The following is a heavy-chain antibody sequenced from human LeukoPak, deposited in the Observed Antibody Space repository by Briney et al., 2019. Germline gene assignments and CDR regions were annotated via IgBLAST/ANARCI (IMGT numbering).Heavy chain of an antibody. CDR3: ARDRKSGSPLDY. D-gene: IGHD2-15*01. J-gene: IGHJ4*02. V-gene: IGHV3-21*01. CDR2: INSNSSYI. Sequence: GGSLRLSCAASGFTFSSYNMNWVRQAPGKGLEWVSSINSNSSYIFYADSVKGRFTISRDNAKNSLYLQMNSLRAEDTAVYYCARDRKSGSPLDYWGQGTLVTVSS. CDR1: GFTFSSYN.